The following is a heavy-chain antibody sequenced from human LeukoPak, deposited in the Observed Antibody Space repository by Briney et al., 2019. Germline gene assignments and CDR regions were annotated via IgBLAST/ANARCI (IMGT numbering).Heavy chain of an antibody. CDR3: AREHDYGDYVTEYYFDY. V-gene: IGHV3-7*03. Sequence: PGGSLRLSCAASGFTFSSYWMSWVRQAPGKGLEWVAHIKQDGSEKYYVDSVKGRFTISRDNAKNSLYLQMNSLRAEDTAVYYCAREHDYGDYVTEYYFDYWGQGTLVTVSS. D-gene: IGHD4-17*01. J-gene: IGHJ4*02. CDR1: GFTFSSYW. CDR2: IKQDGSEK.